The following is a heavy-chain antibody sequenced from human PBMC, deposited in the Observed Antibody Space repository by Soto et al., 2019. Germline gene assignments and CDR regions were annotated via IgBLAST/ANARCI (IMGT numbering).Heavy chain of an antibody. CDR3: AKAWRGYDYIWWSYRPDAFDI. D-gene: IGHD3-16*02. CDR1: GFTFSSYA. CDR2: ISGSGGST. J-gene: IGHJ3*02. V-gene: IGHV3-23*01. Sequence: EVQLLESGGGLVQPRGSLRLSCAASGFTFSSYAMSWVRQAPGKGLEWVSAISGSGGSTYYADSVKGRFTISRDNSKNTLYLQMNSLRAEDTAVYYCAKAWRGYDYIWWSYRPDAFDIWGQGTMVTVSS.